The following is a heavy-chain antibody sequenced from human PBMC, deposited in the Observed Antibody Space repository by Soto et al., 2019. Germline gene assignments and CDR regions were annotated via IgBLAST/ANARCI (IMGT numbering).Heavy chain of an antibody. CDR1: GGSISSSSYY. V-gene: IGHV4-39*01. J-gene: IGHJ4*02. Sequence: QLQLQESGPGLVKPSETLSLTCTVSGGSISSSSYYWGWIRQPPGKGLEWIGSIYYSGSTYYNPSRKSRVTISVDTSKNQFSLKLSSVTAADTAVYYCARQRWELLIDYWGQGTLVTVSS. D-gene: IGHD1-26*01. CDR2: IYYSGST. CDR3: ARQRWELLIDY.